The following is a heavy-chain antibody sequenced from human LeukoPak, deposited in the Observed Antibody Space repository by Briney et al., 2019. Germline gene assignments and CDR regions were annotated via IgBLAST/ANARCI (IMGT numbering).Heavy chain of an antibody. CDR3: ARARVVTDPFDY. J-gene: IGHJ4*02. Sequence: VASVKVSCKASGYTFTSYGISWVRQAPGQGLEWMGWISAYNGNTNYAQELQGRVTMTTDTSTSTAYMELRSLRSDDTAVYYCARARVVTDPFDYWGQGTLVTVSS. D-gene: IGHD2-21*02. V-gene: IGHV1-18*01. CDR2: ISAYNGNT. CDR1: GYTFTSYG.